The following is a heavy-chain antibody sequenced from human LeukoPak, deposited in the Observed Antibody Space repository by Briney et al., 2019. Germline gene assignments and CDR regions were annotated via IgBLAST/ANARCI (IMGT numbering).Heavy chain of an antibody. CDR2: IRIKANSYTT. Sequence: GGSLRLSCAASGFSFSDHYMDWVRQAPGKGLEWVGRIRIKANSYTTEFAASVKGRFTISRDDSKNSLDLQMNSLKTEDTAVYYCARVGRSSYHYDYWGQGTLVTVSS. CDR1: GFSFSDHY. CDR3: ARVGRSSYHYDY. V-gene: IGHV3-72*01. D-gene: IGHD3-22*01. J-gene: IGHJ4*02.